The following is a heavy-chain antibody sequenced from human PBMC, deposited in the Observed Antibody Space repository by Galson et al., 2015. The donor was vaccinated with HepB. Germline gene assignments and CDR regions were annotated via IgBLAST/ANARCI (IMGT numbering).Heavy chain of an antibody. J-gene: IGHJ4*02. CDR2: IWYDGSNK. Sequence: SLRLSCAASGFTFSSYGMHWVRQAPGKGLEWVAVIWYDGSNKYYADSVKGRFTISRDNSKNTLYLQMNSLRAEDTAVYYCARDLRVGATGVDYWGQGTLVTVSS. V-gene: IGHV3-33*01. D-gene: IGHD1-26*01. CDR3: ARDLRVGATGVDY. CDR1: GFTFSSYG.